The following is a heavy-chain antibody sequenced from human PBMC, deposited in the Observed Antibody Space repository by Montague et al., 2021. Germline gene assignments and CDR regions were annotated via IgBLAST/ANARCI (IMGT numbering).Heavy chain of an antibody. CDR2: IKQDGSEK. CDR1: GFTFSNYW. J-gene: IGHJ4*02. CDR3: ARDQGQGYCGGDCYVGLDY. Sequence: SLRLSCAASGFTFSNYWMSWVRQAPGKGLEWVANIKQDGSEKHHVDSVKGRFTISRDNAKNSLYLQMNSLRAEDTAVCFCARDQGQGYCGGDCYVGLDYWGQGTLVTVSS. D-gene: IGHD2-21*01. V-gene: IGHV3-7*01.